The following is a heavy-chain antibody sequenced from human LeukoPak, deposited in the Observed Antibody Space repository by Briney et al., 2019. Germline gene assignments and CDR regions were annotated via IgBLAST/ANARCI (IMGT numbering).Heavy chain of an antibody. CDR2: ISGSSTST. J-gene: IGHJ6*02. CDR1: GFTFSTYA. V-gene: IGHV3-23*01. CDR3: AKDRGDYNFYYGMDV. Sequence: GGSLRLSWAASGFTFSTYAMNWVRQAPGKGLEWVSVISGSSTSTNYADSVKGRFTISRDNSKNTLYLQMNSLRAEDTAVYTCAKDRGDYNFYYGMDVWGQGTTVTVSS.